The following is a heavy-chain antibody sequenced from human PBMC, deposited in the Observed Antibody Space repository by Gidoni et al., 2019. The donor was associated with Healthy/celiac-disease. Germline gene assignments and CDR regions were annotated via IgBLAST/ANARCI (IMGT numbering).Heavy chain of an antibody. J-gene: IGHJ2*01. V-gene: IGHV3-33*01. CDR2: IWYDESNK. D-gene: IGHD6-19*01. CDR3: ARGYSSGWTGDWYFDL. Sequence: QVQLVESGGGVVQPGRSLRLSCAASGFPFSSYGMHWVRQAPGKGLEWVAVIWYDESNKYYADSVKGRFTISRDNSKNTLYLQMNSLRAEDTAVYYCARGYSSGWTGDWYFDLWGRGTLVTVSS. CDR1: GFPFSSYG.